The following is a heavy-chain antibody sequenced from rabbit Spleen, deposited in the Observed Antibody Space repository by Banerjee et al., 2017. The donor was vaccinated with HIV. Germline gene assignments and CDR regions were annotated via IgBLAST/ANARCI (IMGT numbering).Heavy chain of an antibody. CDR2: IDNGSSGFT. Sequence: QQLEESGGGLVKPGASLTLTCTASGVSFSVSSYMCWVRQAPGKGLEWIACIDNGSSGFTYYASWAKGRFTISKTSSTTVTLQMTRLTAADTATYFCARDTSSSFSSYGMDLWGQGTLVTVS. CDR3: ARDTSSSFSSYGMDL. J-gene: IGHJ6*01. CDR1: GVSFSVSSY. D-gene: IGHD1-1*01. V-gene: IGHV1S40*01.